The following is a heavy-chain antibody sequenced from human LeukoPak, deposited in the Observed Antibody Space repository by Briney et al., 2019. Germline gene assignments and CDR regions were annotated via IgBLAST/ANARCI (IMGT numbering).Heavy chain of an antibody. V-gene: IGHV4-59*01. Sequence: SETLSLTCTVSGGSISSYYWSWIRQPPGKGLEWIGYIYYSGSTNYNPSLKSRVTISVDTSKNQFSLKLSSVTAADTAVYYCARLVSWWNLYYYYYMDVWGKGTTVTISS. J-gene: IGHJ6*03. CDR2: IYYSGST. CDR1: GGSISSYY. D-gene: IGHD2-8*02. CDR3: ARLVSWWNLYYYYYMDV.